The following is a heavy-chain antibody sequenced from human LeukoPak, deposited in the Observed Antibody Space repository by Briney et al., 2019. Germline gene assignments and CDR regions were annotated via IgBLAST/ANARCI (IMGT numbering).Heavy chain of an antibody. J-gene: IGHJ4*02. CDR2: LNWNGGST. V-gene: IGHV3-20*04. CDR1: GFTFEDNG. Sequence: GGSLRLSCAASGFTFEDNGMSWVRQTPGKGLEWVSGLNWNGGSTGYADSVKGRFTISRDNPRNSLYLQMNSLRTEDTALYYCATHSYYYGSGSYPHYLDYWGQGTLVTVSA. CDR3: ATHSYYYGSGSYPHYLDY. D-gene: IGHD3-10*01.